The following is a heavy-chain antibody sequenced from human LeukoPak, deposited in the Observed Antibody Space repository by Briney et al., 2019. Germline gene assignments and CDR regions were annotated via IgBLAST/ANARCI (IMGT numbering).Heavy chain of an antibody. D-gene: IGHD3-10*01. CDR1: GGSISSGGYS. V-gene: IGHV4-30-2*01. Sequence: PSQTLSLTCAVSGGSISSGGYSWSWIRQPPGKGLEWIGYIYHSGSTYYNPSLKSRVTISVDRSKNQFSLKLSSVTAADTAVYYCARGYYGSGSYMLDYWGQGTLVTVSS. J-gene: IGHJ4*02. CDR3: ARGYYGSGSYMLDY. CDR2: IYHSGST.